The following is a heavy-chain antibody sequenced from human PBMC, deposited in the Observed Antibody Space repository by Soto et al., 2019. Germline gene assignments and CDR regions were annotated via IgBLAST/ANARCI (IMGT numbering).Heavy chain of an antibody. CDR1: GGSISSGDYY. V-gene: IGHV4-30-4*01. J-gene: IGHJ4*02. Sequence: SETLSLTCSVSGGSISSGDYYWSWIRQPPGEGLEWIGYIYYSGSTYYNPSLKSRVTISIDTSKNQFSLRLSSVTAADTAVYYCARDPWARGIAYWGQGTLVTVSS. CDR2: IYYSGST. CDR3: ARDPWARGIAY. D-gene: IGHD3-16*01.